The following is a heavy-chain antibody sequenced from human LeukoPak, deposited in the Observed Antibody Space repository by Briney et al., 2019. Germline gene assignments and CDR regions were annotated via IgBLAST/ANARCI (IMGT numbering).Heavy chain of an antibody. J-gene: IGHJ4*02. CDR2: INHSGST. CDR1: GGSFSGYY. V-gene: IGHV4-34*01. D-gene: IGHD2-2*01. CDR3: ARRVGGSIVVVPASMPSGFDY. Sequence: RPSETLSLTCAVYGGSFSGYYWSWIRQPPGKGLEWIGEINHSGSTNYNPSLKSRVTISVDTSKNQFSLKLSSVTAADTAVYYCARRVGGSIVVVPASMPSGFDYWGQGTLVTVSS.